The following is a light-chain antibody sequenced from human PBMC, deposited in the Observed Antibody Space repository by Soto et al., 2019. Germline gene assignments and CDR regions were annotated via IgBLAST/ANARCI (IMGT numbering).Light chain of an antibody. V-gene: IGKV1-39*01. CDR3: QQSYSTPYT. CDR2: AAS. Sequence: DIQMTQSPSSLSASVGYRVTITCRASQSISSYLNWYQQKPGKAPKLLIYAASSLQSGVPSRFSGSGSGTDFTLTISSLQPEDFATYYCQQSYSTPYTLGQGTRLEI. CDR1: QSISSY. J-gene: IGKJ5*01.